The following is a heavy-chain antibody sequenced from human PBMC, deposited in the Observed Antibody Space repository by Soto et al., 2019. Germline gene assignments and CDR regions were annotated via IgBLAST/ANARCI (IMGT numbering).Heavy chain of an antibody. J-gene: IGHJ6*02. CDR1: GGSFSGYY. Sequence: SETLSLTCAVYGGSFSGYYWSWIRQPPGRGLEWIGEINHSGSTNYNPSLKSRVTISVGTSKNQFSLKLSSVTAADTAVYYCARGKVMTAIGVSYYGMDVWGQGTTVTVSS. CDR2: INHSGST. D-gene: IGHD2-21*02. CDR3: ARGKVMTAIGVSYYGMDV. V-gene: IGHV4-34*01.